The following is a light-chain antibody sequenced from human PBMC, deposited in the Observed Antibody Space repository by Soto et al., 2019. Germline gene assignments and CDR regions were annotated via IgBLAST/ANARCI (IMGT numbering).Light chain of an antibody. J-gene: IGKJ1*01. Sequence: TQSPATLSVSQGERATLSCRASESVSNSLAWYQHKPGQAPRLLIYNASSRATGIPDRFSGSGSGTDFTLTIGRLEPEDFAVYYCHQYGISPPRTFGQGTKVAIK. CDR3: HQYGISPPRT. V-gene: IGKV3-20*01. CDR2: NAS. CDR1: ESVSNS.